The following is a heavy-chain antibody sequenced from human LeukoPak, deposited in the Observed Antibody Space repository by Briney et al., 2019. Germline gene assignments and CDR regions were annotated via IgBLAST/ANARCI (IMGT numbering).Heavy chain of an antibody. D-gene: IGHD1-14*01. CDR2: ISWNSGSI. Sequence: GGSLRLSCAASGFIFTDYWMNWVRQAPGKGLEWVSGISWNSGSIGYADSVKGRFTISRDNAKNSLYLQMNSLRAEDTALYYCAKGPDHGAFDIWGQGTMVTVSS. CDR1: GFIFTDYW. J-gene: IGHJ3*02. V-gene: IGHV3-9*01. CDR3: AKGPDHGAFDI.